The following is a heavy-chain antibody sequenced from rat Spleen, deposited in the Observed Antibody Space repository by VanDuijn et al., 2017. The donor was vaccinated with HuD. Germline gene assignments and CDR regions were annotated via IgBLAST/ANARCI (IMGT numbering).Heavy chain of an antibody. Sequence: EVQLVESGGGFVQPGGSLKLSCAASGFTFSKYGMAWVCQAPTKGLEWVATISYDGSSTYYRDSVKGRFTISRDNAKSTLYLQMDSLRSEDTATYYCANAEFGVGWFAYWGQGTLVTVSS. CDR3: ANAEFGVGWFAY. V-gene: IGHV5-29*01. J-gene: IGHJ3*01. CDR2: ISYDGSST. CDR1: GFTFSKYG. D-gene: IGHD4-3*01.